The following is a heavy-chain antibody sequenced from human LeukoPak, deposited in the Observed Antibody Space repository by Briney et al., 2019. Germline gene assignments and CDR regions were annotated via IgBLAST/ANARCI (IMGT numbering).Heavy chain of an antibody. V-gene: IGHV4-61*02. CDR3: ARLQLRFLEWLLVNSWFDP. CDR1: GGSISSGSYY. CDR2: IYTSGST. J-gene: IGHJ5*02. Sequence: SETLSLTCTVSGGSISSGSYYWSWIRQPAGKGLEWIGRIYTSGSTNYNPSLKSRVTISVDTSKNQFSLKLSSVTAADTAVYYCARLQLRFLEWLLVNSWFDPWGQGTLVTVSS. D-gene: IGHD3-3*01.